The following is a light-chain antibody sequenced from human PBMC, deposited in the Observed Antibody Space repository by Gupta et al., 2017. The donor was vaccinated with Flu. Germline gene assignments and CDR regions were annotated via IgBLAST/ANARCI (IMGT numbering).Light chain of an antibody. Sequence: EIVLTQSPVTLSSSPGERATLSCRASQSIDRFLAWFQHKSGQSPRLLIYDISNRASGIPERFSGSGDGTDFTLTISSREPEDFAVYYCQGRTVDHPMWTFGQGTKVEI. V-gene: IGKV3D-11*02. CDR2: DIS. J-gene: IGKJ1*01. CDR1: QSIDRF. CDR3: QGRTVDHPMWT.